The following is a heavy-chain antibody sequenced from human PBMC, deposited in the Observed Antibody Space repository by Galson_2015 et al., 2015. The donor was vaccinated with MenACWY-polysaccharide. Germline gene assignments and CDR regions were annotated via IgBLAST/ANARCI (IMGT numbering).Heavy chain of an antibody. CDR2: LRGRVGRP. J-gene: IGHJ1*01. D-gene: IGHD6-19*01. V-gene: IGHV3-23*01. Sequence: SLRLSCAASGFPFNIYAMSWVRQAPGPGLAWVSALRGRVGRPYSAASVPGRFTISRDNSKNTLYLQMNSLRAEDTAVYYCAKEADSAVAVYAEYFQHSVQCTLLPASS. CDR1: GFPFNIYA. CDR3: AKEADSAVAVYAEYFQH.